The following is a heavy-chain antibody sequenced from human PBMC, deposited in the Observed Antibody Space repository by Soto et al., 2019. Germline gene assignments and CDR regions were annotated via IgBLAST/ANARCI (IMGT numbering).Heavy chain of an antibody. CDR3: AKESGPYYYDSSSSFDY. J-gene: IGHJ4*02. CDR1: GFTFSSYG. Sequence: PGGSLRLSCAASGFTFSSYGMHWVRQAPGKGLEWVAVISYDGSNKYYADSVKGRFTISRDNSKNTLYLQMNSLRAEDTAVYYCAKESGPYYYDSSSSFDYWGQGTLVTVSS. D-gene: IGHD3-22*01. CDR2: ISYDGSNK. V-gene: IGHV3-30*18.